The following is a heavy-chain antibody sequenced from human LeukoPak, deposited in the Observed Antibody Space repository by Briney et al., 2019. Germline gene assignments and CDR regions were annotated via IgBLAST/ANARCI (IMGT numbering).Heavy chain of an antibody. D-gene: IGHD4-11*01. CDR2: ISADGKNK. V-gene: IGHV3-30*04. CDR1: GFTFSSYS. CDR3: ARDVGKDTITTEIAY. J-gene: IGHJ4*02. Sequence: GGSLRLSCAVSGFTFSSYSMSWVRQAPGKGLEWVAVISADGKNKNHADSVKGRFTISRDKSTLYLEMNNLRTEDTALYYCARDVGKDTITTEIAYWGQGTLVTVSS.